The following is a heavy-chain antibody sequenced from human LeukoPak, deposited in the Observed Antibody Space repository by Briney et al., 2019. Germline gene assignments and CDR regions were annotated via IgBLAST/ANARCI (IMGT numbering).Heavy chain of an antibody. D-gene: IGHD3-10*01. J-gene: IGHJ6*03. CDR3: ARFHYYSSGGYYYYYYMDV. Sequence: GESLKISCKGSGYTFSNYWIGWVRQMSGKGLEWMGIIYPSDSDTRYSPSFQGQVTISADKSISTAYLQWSSLKASDTAMYYCARFHYYSSGGYYYYYYMDVWGKGTTVTVSS. CDR1: GYTFSNYW. V-gene: IGHV5-51*01. CDR2: IYPSDSDT.